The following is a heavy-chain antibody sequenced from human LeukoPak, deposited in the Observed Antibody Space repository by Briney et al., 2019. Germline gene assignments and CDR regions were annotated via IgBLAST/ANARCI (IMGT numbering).Heavy chain of an antibody. J-gene: IGHJ4*02. V-gene: IGHV3-23*01. CDR2: ISGSGYST. D-gene: IGHD1-1*01. CDR1: GFTFSSYA. CDR3: AKATGTLGN. Sequence: SGGSLRLSCAASGFTFSSYAMSWVRQAPGKGLEWVSAISGSGYSTYYADSVKGRFTISRDNSKNTLYLQMNSLTGEDTAIYYCAKATGTLGNWGQGTLVTVSS.